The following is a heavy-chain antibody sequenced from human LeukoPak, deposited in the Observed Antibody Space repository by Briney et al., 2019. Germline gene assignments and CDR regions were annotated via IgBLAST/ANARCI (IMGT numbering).Heavy chain of an antibody. V-gene: IGHV1-2*02. D-gene: IGHD2-2*01. CDR1: GYTFTGNY. CDR3: ARDRLVVVPAAFAMFY. CDR2: INPNSGGT. J-gene: IGHJ4*02. Sequence: ASVKVSCKASGYTFTGNYMHWVRQAPGQGLEWMGWINPNSGGTNYAQKFQGRVTMTRDTSISTAYMELSRLRSDDTAVYYCARDRLVVVPAAFAMFYWGQGTLVTVSS.